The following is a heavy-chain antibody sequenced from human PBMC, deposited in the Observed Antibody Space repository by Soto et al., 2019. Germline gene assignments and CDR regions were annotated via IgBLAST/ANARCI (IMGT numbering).Heavy chain of an antibody. D-gene: IGHD7-27*01. Sequence: QGQLVQSGAEVRKPGASVKVSCKASGYTFTDFGISWVRQAPGQGLEWMGWISAYNGNTNYAQKVQGRVTMTTDTSTSTAYMELRSLRSDDTAVYYCARDSGHVGNWAYFFDYWGQGTLVTVSS. V-gene: IGHV1-18*01. J-gene: IGHJ4*02. CDR3: ARDSGHVGNWAYFFDY. CDR2: ISAYNGNT. CDR1: GYTFTDFG.